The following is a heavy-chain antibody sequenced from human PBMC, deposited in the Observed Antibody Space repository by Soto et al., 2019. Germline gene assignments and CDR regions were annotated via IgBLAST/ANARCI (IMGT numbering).Heavy chain of an antibody. V-gene: IGHV3-7*03. CDR1: GFTLSNFW. Sequence: EVQLVESGGGLVQPGGSLRLSCAASGFTLSNFWMSWVRQAPGKGLEWVASIKEDGSEKTYVDSVKGRFTISRDNAQNSLYLQINRLRVDDAAVYDCASYRTVGCWGQGTPVIVSS. D-gene: IGHD4-17*01. CDR3: ASYRTVGC. CDR2: IKEDGSEK. J-gene: IGHJ4*02.